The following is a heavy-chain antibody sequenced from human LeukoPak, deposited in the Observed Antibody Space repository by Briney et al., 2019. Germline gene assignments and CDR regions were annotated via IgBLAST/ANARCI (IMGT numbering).Heavy chain of an antibody. V-gene: IGHV1-24*01. Sequence: ASVKVSCKVSGYTLTELSMHWVRQAPGKGLEWMGGFDPEDGETIYAQKFQGRVTMTEDTPTDTAYMELSSLRSEDTAVYYCATDSIGTVTTLYYYYGMDVWGQGTTVTVSS. D-gene: IGHD4-17*01. CDR3: ATDSIGTVTTLYYYYGMDV. CDR1: GYTLTELS. J-gene: IGHJ6*02. CDR2: FDPEDGET.